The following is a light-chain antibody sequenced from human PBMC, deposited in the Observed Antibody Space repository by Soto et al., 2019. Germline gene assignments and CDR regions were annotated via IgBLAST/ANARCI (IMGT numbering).Light chain of an antibody. J-gene: IGKJ1*01. CDR2: LGS. Sequence: IVLTQSPLSLPVTPGEPASISCRSSESLLQSNGNHYLDWYLQKPGQSPQVLIYLGSNRASGVPGRFSGSGSGTDFTLKISRVEAEDVGVYYCMQALHTPWTFGQGTKVEIK. CDR1: ESLLQSNGNHY. CDR3: MQALHTPWT. V-gene: IGKV2-28*01.